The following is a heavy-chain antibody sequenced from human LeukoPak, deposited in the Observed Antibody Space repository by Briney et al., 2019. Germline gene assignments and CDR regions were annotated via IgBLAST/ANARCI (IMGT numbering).Heavy chain of an antibody. CDR3: ARDLAFEGVYYYDSSGPSDY. Sequence: GGSLRLSCAASGFTFSSNWMHWVRQAPGKGLVWVSRINSVGSSTIYADSVKGRFTISRDNAKNTLYLQMNSLRAEDTAVYYCARDLAFEGVYYYDSSGPSDYWGQGTLVTVSS. J-gene: IGHJ4*02. CDR2: INSVGSST. CDR1: GFTFSSNW. V-gene: IGHV3-74*01. D-gene: IGHD3-22*01.